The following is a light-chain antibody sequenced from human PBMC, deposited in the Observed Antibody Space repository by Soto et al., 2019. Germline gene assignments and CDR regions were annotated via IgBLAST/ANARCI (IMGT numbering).Light chain of an antibody. Sequence: EVVITQSPATLSVSPGERATLSCRASQSVSSNLAWYQQKPGQAPRLLIYGASTRATGIPGRFSGSGSGTEFTLAISSLQSEDFAVYYCQQYKHWPRTFGQGTKVEI. J-gene: IGKJ1*01. CDR2: GAS. CDR3: QQYKHWPRT. CDR1: QSVSSN. V-gene: IGKV3-15*01.